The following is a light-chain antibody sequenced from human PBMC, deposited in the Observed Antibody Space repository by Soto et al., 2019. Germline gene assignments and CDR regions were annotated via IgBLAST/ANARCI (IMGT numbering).Light chain of an antibody. Sequence: EIVLTQSPCTLALSVGEQAPLXXRASQSVCSSYVAWYQQEPGTAPRFXSDGASTRATGLPARFSGSGSGTDFTLIISSLQSEDSAVYYCQQYDNGPITFGQGTRLDIK. J-gene: IGKJ5*01. V-gene: IGKV3D-7*01. CDR3: QQYDNGPIT. CDR1: QSVCSSY. CDR2: GAS.